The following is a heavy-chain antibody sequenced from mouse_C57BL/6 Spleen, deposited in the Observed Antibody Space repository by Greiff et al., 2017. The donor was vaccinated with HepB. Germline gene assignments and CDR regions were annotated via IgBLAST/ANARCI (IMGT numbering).Heavy chain of an antibody. CDR3: ARHEGLRYDYDWYFDV. V-gene: IGHV1-62-2*01. CDR1: GYTFTEYT. J-gene: IGHJ1*03. CDR2: FYPGSGSI. D-gene: IGHD2-4*01. Sequence: VKLQESGAELVKPGASVKLSCKASGYTFTEYTIHWVKQRSGQGLEWIGWFYPGSGSIKYNEKFKDKATLTADKSSSTVYMELSRLTSEDSAVYFCARHEGLRYDYDWYFDVWGTGTTVTVSS.